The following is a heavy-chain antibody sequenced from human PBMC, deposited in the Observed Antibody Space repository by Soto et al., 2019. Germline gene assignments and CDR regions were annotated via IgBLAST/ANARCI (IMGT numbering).Heavy chain of an antibody. CDR2: IYYSGST. CDR3: ARAPRGNYGYPSYFDY. Sequence: NPSETLSLTCTVSGGSISSSSYYWGWIRQPPGKGLEWIGSIYYSGSTNYNPSLKSRVTISVDTSKNQFSLKLSSVTAADTAVYNCARAPRGNYGYPSYFDYWGQGTLVTVSS. V-gene: IGHV4-39*07. D-gene: IGHD3-10*01. CDR1: GGSISSSSYY. J-gene: IGHJ4*02.